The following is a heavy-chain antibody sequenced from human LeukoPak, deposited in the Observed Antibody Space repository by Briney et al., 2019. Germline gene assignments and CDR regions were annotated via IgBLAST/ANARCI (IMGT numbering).Heavy chain of an antibody. D-gene: IGHD3-3*01. J-gene: IGHJ5*02. CDR1: GYSISSGYY. CDR3: ARHHYDFWSGYSNWFDP. Sequence: SETLSLTCAVSGYSISSGYYWGWIRQPPGKGLEWIGSIYHSGSTYYNPSLKSRVTISVETSKNQFSLKLSSVTAADTAVYYCARHHYDFWSGYSNWFDPWGQGTLVTVSS. V-gene: IGHV4-38-2*01. CDR2: IYHSGST.